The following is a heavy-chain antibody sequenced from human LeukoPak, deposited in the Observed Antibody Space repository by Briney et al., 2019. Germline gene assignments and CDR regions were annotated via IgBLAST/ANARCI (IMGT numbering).Heavy chain of an antibody. CDR2: INHSGST. CDR1: GGSFSGYY. J-gene: IGHJ4*02. CDR3: ARGGPYSNYPIDY. Sequence: PSETLSLTCAVYGGSFSGYYWSWIRQPPGKGLEWIGEINHSGSTNYNPSLKSRVTISVDTSKNQFSLKLSSVTAADTAVYYYARGGPYSNYPIDYWGQGTLVTVSS. D-gene: IGHD4-11*01. V-gene: IGHV4-34*01.